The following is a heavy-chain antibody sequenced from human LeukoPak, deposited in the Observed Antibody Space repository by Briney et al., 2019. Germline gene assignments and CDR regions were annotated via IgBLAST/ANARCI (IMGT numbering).Heavy chain of an antibody. V-gene: IGHV3-48*04. J-gene: IGHJ4*02. Sequence: GGSLRLSCAASGFTFSSYSMNWVRQAPGKGLEGVSYISSSSSTIYYADSVKGRFTISRDNAKNSLYLQMNSLRAEDTAVYYCARGSKSMVRGEDYWGQGTLVTVSS. CDR2: ISSSSSTI. CDR3: ARGSKSMVRGEDY. CDR1: GFTFSSYS. D-gene: IGHD3-10*01.